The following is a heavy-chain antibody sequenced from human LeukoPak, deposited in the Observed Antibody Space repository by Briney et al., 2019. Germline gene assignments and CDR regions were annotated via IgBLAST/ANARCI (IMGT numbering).Heavy chain of an antibody. D-gene: IGHD4-17*01. CDR3: AKENYGDSTGGRFQH. CDR2: IYSGGST. CDR1: EFSVGSNY. Sequence: HPGGSLRLSCAASEFSVGSNYMTWVRQAPGKGLEWVSLIYSGGSTYYADSVKGRFTISRDNSKNTLYLQMNSLRAEDTAVYYCAKENYGDSTGGRFQHWGQGTLVTVSS. J-gene: IGHJ1*01. V-gene: IGHV3-66*01.